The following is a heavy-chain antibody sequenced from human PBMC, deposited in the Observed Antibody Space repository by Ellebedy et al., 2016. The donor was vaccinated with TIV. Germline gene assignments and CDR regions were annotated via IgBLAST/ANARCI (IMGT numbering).Heavy chain of an antibody. CDR2: IYYSGST. J-gene: IGHJ6*02. D-gene: IGHD6-19*01. V-gene: IGHV4-31*03. Sequence: SETLSLTCTVSGGSISSGGYYWSWIRQHPGKGLEWIGYIYYSGSTYYNPSLKSRVTISVDTSKNQFSLKLSSVTAADTAVYYCARESHPGDSSSNYYYGMDVWGQGTTVTVSS. CDR1: GGSISSGGYY. CDR3: ARESHPGDSSSNYYYGMDV.